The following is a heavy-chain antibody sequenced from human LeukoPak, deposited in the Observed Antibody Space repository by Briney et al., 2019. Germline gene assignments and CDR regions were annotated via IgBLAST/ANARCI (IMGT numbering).Heavy chain of an antibody. J-gene: IGHJ6*03. D-gene: IGHD3-9*01. CDR3: ARLRYFDWLSTYYYYYMDV. V-gene: IGHV4-34*01. Sequence: KPSETLSLTCAVYGGSFSGYYWSWIRQPPGKGLEWIGEINHSGSTNYNPSLKSRVTISVDTSKNQFSLKLSSVTAADTAVYYCARLRYFDWLSTYYYYYMDVWGKGTTVTISS. CDR1: GGSFSGYY. CDR2: INHSGST.